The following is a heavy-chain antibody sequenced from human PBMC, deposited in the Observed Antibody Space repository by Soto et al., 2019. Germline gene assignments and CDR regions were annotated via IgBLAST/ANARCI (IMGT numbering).Heavy chain of an antibody. V-gene: IGHV4-59*01. J-gene: IGHJ4*02. CDR1: GGSISSYY. CDR2: IYYSGST. D-gene: IGHD3-3*02. Sequence: SETLSLTCTVSGGSISSYYWSWIRQPPGKGLEWIGYIYYSGSTNYNPSLKSRVTISVDTSKNQFSLKLSSVTAADTAVYYCAIDRRPQGSIVFRGPGTLVTV. CDR3: AIDRRPQGSIVF.